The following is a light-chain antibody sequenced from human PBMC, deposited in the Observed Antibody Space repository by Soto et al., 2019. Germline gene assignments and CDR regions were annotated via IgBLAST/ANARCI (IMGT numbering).Light chain of an antibody. V-gene: IGLV2-14*01. Sequence: QSVLTQPASVSGSPGQSITISCTGTSSDVGGYNYVSWYQHHPGKAPKPMIYEVSNRPSGVSSRFSGSKTGNTASLTISGLQAEDEADYYCSSRTSSITYVFGSGTKLTVL. CDR3: SSRTSSITYV. CDR1: SSDVGGYNY. J-gene: IGLJ1*01. CDR2: EVS.